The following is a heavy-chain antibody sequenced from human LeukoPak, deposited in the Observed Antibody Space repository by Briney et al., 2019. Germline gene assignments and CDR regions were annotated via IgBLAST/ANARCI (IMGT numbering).Heavy chain of an antibody. CDR2: IFYSGST. D-gene: IGHD3-10*01. V-gene: IGHV4-59*12. CDR3: AKSNGYGLVDI. CDR1: GDFITAYY. Sequence: KSSETLSLTCTVSGDFITAYYWSWIRQPPGKGLEWIGNIFYSGSTYYSPSLRSRVTISLDTSRNQFSLKLNSVTAADTAVYYCAKSNGYGLVDIWGQGTMVTVSS. J-gene: IGHJ3*02.